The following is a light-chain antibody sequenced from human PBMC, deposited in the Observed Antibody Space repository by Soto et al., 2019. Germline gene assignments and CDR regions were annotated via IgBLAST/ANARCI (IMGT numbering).Light chain of an antibody. CDR3: QEHNGDLPVA. Sequence: DIQMTQSPSSLSASVGDRVTITCRSSQAIDQCVAWYQQKPGQVPKLLIYAASTLHSGVPSRFSGSGSGTHFHLTVTGLQPADVATYFCQEHNGDLPVAFGPGTTVDV. CDR1: QAIDQC. CDR2: AAS. V-gene: IGKV1-27*01. J-gene: IGKJ3*01.